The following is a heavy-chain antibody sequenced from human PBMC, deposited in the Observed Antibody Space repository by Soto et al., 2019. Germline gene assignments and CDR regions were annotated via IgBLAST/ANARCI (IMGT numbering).Heavy chain of an antibody. CDR1: GDSFNSNYY. Sequence: PSETLSLTCAVYGDSFNSNYYWTWIRQPPGKGLEWIGEIYHNGGTNYSPSLKSRVTISEDTPKSQFSLNLNSVTAADTAVYYCARGSWSIRFHHWGQGSLVTVSS. J-gene: IGHJ4*02. V-gene: IGHV4-34*01. D-gene: IGHD1-20*01. CDR3: ARGSWSIRFHH. CDR2: IYHNGGT.